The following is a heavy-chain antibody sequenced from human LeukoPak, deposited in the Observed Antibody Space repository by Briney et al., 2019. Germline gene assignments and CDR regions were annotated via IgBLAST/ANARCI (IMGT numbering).Heavy chain of an antibody. J-gene: IGHJ4*02. CDR1: GGSINSYY. D-gene: IGHD4-23*01. CDR3: ARGGRATVVTM. Sequence: SETLSLTCTVSGGSINSYYWSWIRQPAGKGLAWIGRIYSSGSTNYNPSLKSRVSMSVDTSKNQFSLKLTSVTAADTAVYYCARGGRATVVTMWGQGILVTVSS. V-gene: IGHV4-4*07. CDR2: IYSSGST.